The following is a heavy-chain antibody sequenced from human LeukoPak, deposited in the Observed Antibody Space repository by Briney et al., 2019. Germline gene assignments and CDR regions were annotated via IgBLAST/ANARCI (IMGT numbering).Heavy chain of an antibody. D-gene: IGHD2-2*01. Sequence: GGSLRLSCAASGSTFSSFSMNWVRQAPGKGLEWVSYISSSSDAIYYADSVKGRFTISRDNAKNSLYLQMSSLRAEDTAVYYCARVDSTLTFYYYFYMDVWGKGTTVAVSS. CDR2: ISSSSDAI. CDR3: ARVDSTLTFYYYFYMDV. V-gene: IGHV3-48*01. CDR1: GSTFSSFS. J-gene: IGHJ6*03.